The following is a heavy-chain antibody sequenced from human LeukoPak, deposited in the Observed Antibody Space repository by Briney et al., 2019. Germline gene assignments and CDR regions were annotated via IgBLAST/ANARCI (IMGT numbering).Heavy chain of an antibody. CDR3: AKGWFGASYFDY. J-gene: IGHJ4*02. CDR1: GFTFNIYA. V-gene: IGHV3-23*01. D-gene: IGHD3-10*01. CDR2: ISHSGDNT. Sequence: GGSLRLSCAASGFTFNIYAMSWVRQAPGKGLEWVSDISHSGDNTYYADSVKGRFTISRDNSKNTLYLQMNSLRAEDTAVYYCAKGWFGASYFDYWGQGTLVTVSS.